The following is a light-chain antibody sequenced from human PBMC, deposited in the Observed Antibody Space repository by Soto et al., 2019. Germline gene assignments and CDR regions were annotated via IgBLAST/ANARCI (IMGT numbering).Light chain of an antibody. V-gene: IGKV3-11*01. CDR1: QSVSSY. Sequence: EIVLTQSPATLSLSPGERATLSCRASQSVSSYLVWYQQKPGQPPTVLIYDASNRATGIPARFSGSGSGTDFTLTISSLEPEDFAVYYCLQRSNWPLTFGPGTKMDLK. CDR3: LQRSNWPLT. CDR2: DAS. J-gene: IGKJ3*01.